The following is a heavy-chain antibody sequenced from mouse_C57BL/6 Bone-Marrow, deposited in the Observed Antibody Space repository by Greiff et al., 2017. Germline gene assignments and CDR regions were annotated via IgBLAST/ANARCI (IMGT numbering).Heavy chain of an antibody. V-gene: IGHV1-59*01. CDR2: IDPSDSYT. CDR1: GYTFTSYW. D-gene: IGHD1-1*01. J-gene: IGHJ2*01. CDR3: AIIDGKGY. Sequence: QVQLQQPGAELVRPGTSVKLSCKASGYTFTSYWMHWVKQRPGQGLEWIGVIDPSDSYTNYNQKFKGKATLTVDTSSSTAYMQLSSLTSEDSAVYYCAIIDGKGYWGQGTTLTVSS.